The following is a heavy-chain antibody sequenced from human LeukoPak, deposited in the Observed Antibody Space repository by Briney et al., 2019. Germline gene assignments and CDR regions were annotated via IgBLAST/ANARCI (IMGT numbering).Heavy chain of an antibody. CDR2: ISSSSSYI. J-gene: IGHJ5*02. CDR3: ARGEVRYSSSCSWFDP. V-gene: IGHV3-21*01. Sequence: PGGSLRLSCAASGFAFSRYAMTWVRQAPGKGLEWVSSISSSSSYIYYADSVKGRFTISRDNAKNSLYLQMNSLRAEDTAVYYCARGEVRYSSSCSWFDPWGQGTLVTVSS. CDR1: GFAFSRYA. D-gene: IGHD6-13*01.